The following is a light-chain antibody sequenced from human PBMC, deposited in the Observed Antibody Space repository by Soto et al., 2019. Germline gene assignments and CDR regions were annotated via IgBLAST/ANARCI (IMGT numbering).Light chain of an antibody. Sequence: QSALTQPASVSGSPGQSITISCTGTSSDVGGYNYVSWYQQHPGKAPKLMIYEVSNRPSGVSNRFSGSKSGNTASLTISGLQPEDEADYYCTSYTSTITDVFGTGTKLTVL. CDR3: TSYTSTITDV. CDR1: SSDVGGYNY. V-gene: IGLV2-14*01. J-gene: IGLJ1*01. CDR2: EVS.